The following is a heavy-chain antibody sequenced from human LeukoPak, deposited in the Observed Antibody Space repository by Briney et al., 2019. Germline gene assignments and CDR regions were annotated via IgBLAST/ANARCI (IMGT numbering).Heavy chain of an antibody. Sequence: SETLSLTCTVSGGSISSSSYYWGWIRQPPGKGLEWIGYIYYSGSTNYNPSLKSRVTISVDTSKNQFSLKLSSVTAADTAVYYCARVGSGYYYGMDVWGQGTTVTVSS. CDR1: GGSISSSSYY. V-gene: IGHV4-61*05. CDR3: ARVGSGYYYGMDV. CDR2: IYYSGST. J-gene: IGHJ6*02.